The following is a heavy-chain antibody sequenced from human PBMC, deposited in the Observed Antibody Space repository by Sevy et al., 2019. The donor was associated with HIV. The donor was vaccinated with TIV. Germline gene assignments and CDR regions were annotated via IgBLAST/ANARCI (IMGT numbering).Heavy chain of an antibody. Sequence: GGSLRLSCAASGFTFSSYSMNWVRQAPGKGLEWVSSISSRSSYIYYADSVKGRFTISRDNAKNSLYLQMNSLRAEDTAVYYCARDGGIAVAAWGQGTLVTVSS. D-gene: IGHD6-19*01. J-gene: IGHJ4*02. CDR1: GFTFSSYS. CDR3: ARDGGIAVAA. CDR2: ISSRSSYI. V-gene: IGHV3-21*01.